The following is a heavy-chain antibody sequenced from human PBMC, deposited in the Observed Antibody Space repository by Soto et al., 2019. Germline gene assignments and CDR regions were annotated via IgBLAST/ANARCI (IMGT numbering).Heavy chain of an antibody. CDR1: GFTFSSYG. CDR3: AREARYCSGGSCRPYYYGMDV. D-gene: IGHD2-15*01. V-gene: IGHV3-33*01. CDR2: IWYDGSNK. Sequence: GGSLRLSCAASGFTFSSYGMHWVRQAPGKGLEWVAVIWYDGSNKYYADSVKGRFTISRDNSKNTLYLQMNSLRAEDTAVYYCAREARYCSGGSCRPYYYGMDVWGQGTTVTVSS. J-gene: IGHJ6*02.